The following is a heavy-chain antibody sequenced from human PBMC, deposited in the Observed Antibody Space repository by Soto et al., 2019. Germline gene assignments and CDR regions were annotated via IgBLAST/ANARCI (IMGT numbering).Heavy chain of an antibody. J-gene: IGHJ6*02. CDR3: AREPVGPDYAMDV. Sequence: PGGSLRLSCAASGFSVATYNMNWVRQAPGKGLEWVSSITTSTSSNVYYADSVKGRFTISRDSAKNSLYLQMDSLRAEDTALYYCAREPVGPDYAMDVWGQGTTVTVSS. D-gene: IGHD1-26*01. V-gene: IGHV3-21*01. CDR2: ITTSTSSNV. CDR1: GFSVATYN.